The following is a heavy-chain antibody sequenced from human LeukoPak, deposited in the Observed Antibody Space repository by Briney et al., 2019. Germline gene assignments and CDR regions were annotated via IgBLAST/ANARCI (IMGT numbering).Heavy chain of an antibody. J-gene: IGHJ4*02. V-gene: IGHV4-30-4*08. Sequence: LRLSCAASGFTFSSYAMSWIRQPPGKGLEWIGYIYYSGSTYYNPSLKSRVTISVDTSKNQFSLKLSSVTAADTAVYYCARVPNEATFDYWGQGTLVTVSS. CDR3: ARVPNEATFDY. D-gene: IGHD1-14*01. CDR2: IYYSGST. CDR1: GFTFSSYA.